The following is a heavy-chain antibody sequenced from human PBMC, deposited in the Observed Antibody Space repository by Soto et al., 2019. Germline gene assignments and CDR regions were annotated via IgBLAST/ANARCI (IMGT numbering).Heavy chain of an antibody. CDR2: IIPILGIA. CDR3: ARDQGYCSSTSCYESNPYYYYYGMDV. D-gene: IGHD2-2*01. Sequence: ASVKVSCKASGGTFSSYTISWVRQAPGQGLEWMGRIIPILGIANYAQKFQGRVTITADKSTSTAYMELSSLRSEDTAVYYCARDQGYCSSTSCYESNPYYYYYGMDVWGQGTTVTVSS. CDR1: GGTFSSYT. V-gene: IGHV1-69*04. J-gene: IGHJ6*02.